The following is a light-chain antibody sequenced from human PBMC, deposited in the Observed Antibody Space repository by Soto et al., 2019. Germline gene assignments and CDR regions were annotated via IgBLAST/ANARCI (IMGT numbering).Light chain of an antibody. J-gene: IGKJ2*02. Sequence: EIVLTQSPATLSLSPGERATLSCRASQSVSNYLAWYQQKPGQAPRLLIYDASNRDTGIPARFSGSGSGTDLTLATSGLEPVDFAVYYCQQHSNWPPCAVGQGTKVEIK. V-gene: IGKV3-11*01. CDR2: DAS. CDR3: QQHSNWPPCA. CDR1: QSVSNY.